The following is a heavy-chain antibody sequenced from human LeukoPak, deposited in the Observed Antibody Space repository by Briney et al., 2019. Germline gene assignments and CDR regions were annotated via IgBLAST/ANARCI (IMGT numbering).Heavy chain of an antibody. J-gene: IGHJ5*02. D-gene: IGHD3-3*01. CDR3: ASFLEWYAT. Sequence: PSETLSLTCAVYGGSFSGYYWSWIRQPPGKGLEWIGEINHSGSTNYNPSLKSRVTISVDRSKNQFSLKLSSVTAADTAVYYCASFLEWYATWGQGTLVTVSS. V-gene: IGHV4-34*01. CDR2: INHSGST. CDR1: GGSFSGYY.